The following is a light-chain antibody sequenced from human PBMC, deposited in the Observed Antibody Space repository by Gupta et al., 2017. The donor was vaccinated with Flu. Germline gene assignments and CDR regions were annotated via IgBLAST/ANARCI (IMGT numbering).Light chain of an antibody. Sequence: SATLSCKASQTFPSYYLAWYQQKPGPAPRLLIYGASIRATGIPERFSGSGAGTDFTLTISRLEPEDFAVSFCQQYGGLPPVSFGPGTKVDF. CDR3: QQYGGLPPVS. CDR2: GAS. V-gene: IGKV3-20*01. CDR1: QTFPSYY. J-gene: IGKJ3*01.